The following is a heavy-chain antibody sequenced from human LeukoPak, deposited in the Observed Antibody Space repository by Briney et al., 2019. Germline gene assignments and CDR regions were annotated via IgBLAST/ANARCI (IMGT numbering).Heavy chain of an antibody. CDR1: GGSISSYY. CDR3: ARQGRIQLWLPYDY. D-gene: IGHD5-18*01. CDR2: IYYSGST. Sequence: PSETLSLTCTVSGGSISSYYWSWIRQPPGKGLEWIGYIYYSGSTYYNPSLKSRVTISVDTSKNQFSLKLSSVTAADTAVYYCARQGRIQLWLPYDYWGQGTLVTVSS. V-gene: IGHV4-59*08. J-gene: IGHJ4*02.